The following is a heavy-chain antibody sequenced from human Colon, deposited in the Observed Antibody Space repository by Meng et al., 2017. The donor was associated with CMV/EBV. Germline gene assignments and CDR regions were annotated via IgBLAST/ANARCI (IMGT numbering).Heavy chain of an antibody. CDR1: GASVTSDPHF. CDR3: ARTTRDGYCSSTSCYRRRGIFDY. CDR2: INHSGST. J-gene: IGHJ4*02. D-gene: IGHD2-2*02. Sequence: SETLSLTCTVSGASVTSDPHFWDWIRQPPGQGLEWIGEINHSGSTNYNPSLKSRVTISVDTSKNQFSLKLSSVTAADTAVYYCARTTRDGYCSSTSCYRRRGIFDYWGQGTLVTVSS. V-gene: IGHV4-39*07.